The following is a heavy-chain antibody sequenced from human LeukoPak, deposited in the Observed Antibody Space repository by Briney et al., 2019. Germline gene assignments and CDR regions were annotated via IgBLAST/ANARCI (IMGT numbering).Heavy chain of an antibody. Sequence: GGPLRLSCAASGFTFSNTWMNWVRQAPGKGLEWVGRIRSEIDGGATDYAAPVKGRFTISRDDSQATLYLQMNSLKTEDTAVYYCTTGGSVIVAGTRAFDIWGQGTMVTVSS. CDR1: GFTFSNTW. CDR2: IRSEIDGGAT. CDR3: TTGGSVIVAGTRAFDI. J-gene: IGHJ3*02. D-gene: IGHD5-12*01. V-gene: IGHV3-15*07.